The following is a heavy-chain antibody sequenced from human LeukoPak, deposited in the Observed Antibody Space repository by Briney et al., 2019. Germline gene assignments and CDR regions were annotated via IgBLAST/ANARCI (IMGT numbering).Heavy chain of an antibody. J-gene: IGHJ4*02. Sequence: GGSLRLSCAASGFTFSGSAMHWVRQASGKGLEWVGRIRSKANSYATAYAASVTGRFIISRNDSKNTAYLQMNSLKAEDTAVYYCTRRSTATTTFDYWGQGTLVTVSS. V-gene: IGHV3-73*01. CDR2: IRSKANSYAT. D-gene: IGHD4-11*01. CDR3: TRRSTATTTFDY. CDR1: GFTFSGSA.